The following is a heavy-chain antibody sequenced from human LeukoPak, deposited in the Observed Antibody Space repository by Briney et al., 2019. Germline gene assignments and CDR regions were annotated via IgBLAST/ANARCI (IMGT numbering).Heavy chain of an antibody. CDR3: ARHGAEGVDFDY. CDR1: GYTFTSYY. V-gene: IGHV1-46*01. J-gene: IGHJ4*02. D-gene: IGHD3-3*01. Sequence: ASVKVSCKASGYTFTSYYMHWGRQAPGQGLEWMGIINPSGGSTSYAQKFQGRVTMTRDTSTSTVYMELSSLRSEDTAVYYCARHGAEGVDFDYWGQGTLVTVSS. CDR2: INPSGGST.